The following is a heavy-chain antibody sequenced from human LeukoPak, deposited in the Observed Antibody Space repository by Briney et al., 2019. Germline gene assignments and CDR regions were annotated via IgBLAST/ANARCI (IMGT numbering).Heavy chain of an antibody. Sequence: SDTLSLTCTVSGGSFSSNSYYWGWIRQPPGKGLEWIGNIYYSGSTYYNPSLKSRVTISVDTSKNQFSLKLSSVTAADTAVYYCARAGNYDFWSGPKDMDVWGKGTTVTVSS. D-gene: IGHD3-3*01. V-gene: IGHV4-39*07. J-gene: IGHJ6*03. CDR1: GGSFSSNSYY. CDR2: IYYSGST. CDR3: ARAGNYDFWSGPKDMDV.